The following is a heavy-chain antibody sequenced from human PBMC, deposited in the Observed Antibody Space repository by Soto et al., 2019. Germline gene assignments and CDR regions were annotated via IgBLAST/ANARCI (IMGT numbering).Heavy chain of an antibody. D-gene: IGHD6-13*01. V-gene: IGHV3-30*03. CDR1: GFTFSSYG. CDR2: ISYDGSNK. Sequence: QVQLVESGGGVVQPGRSLRLSCAASGFTFSSYGMHWVRQAPGKGLEWVAVISYDGSNKYYADSVKGRFTISRDNSKNTLYLQMNSLRDDDTAVYYCATSYSSSWLFDDWGQGTLVTVSS. J-gene: IGHJ4*02. CDR3: ATSYSSSWLFDD.